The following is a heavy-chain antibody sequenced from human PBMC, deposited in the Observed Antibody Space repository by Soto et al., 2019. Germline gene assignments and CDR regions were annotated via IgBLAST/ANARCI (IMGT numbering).Heavy chain of an antibody. CDR2: IYYSGST. Sequence: PSETLSLTCTVSGGSLSSSSYYWGWIRQPPRKGLEWIGSIYYSGSTYYNPSLKSRVTISVDTSKNQFSLKLSSVTAADTAVYYCATRRTGYSSSWYYYYGMDVWGQGTTVTVSS. CDR1: GGSLSSSSYY. J-gene: IGHJ6*02. V-gene: IGHV4-39*01. D-gene: IGHD6-13*01. CDR3: ATRRTGYSSSWYYYYGMDV.